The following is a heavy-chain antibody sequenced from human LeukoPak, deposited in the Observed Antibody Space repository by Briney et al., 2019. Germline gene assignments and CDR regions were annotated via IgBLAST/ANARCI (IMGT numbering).Heavy chain of an antibody. V-gene: IGHV3-23*01. J-gene: IGHJ4*02. Sequence: GGSLRLSCAASSFTFSNYAMTWVRQAPGKGLEWVSNITSSGASTDYADSVKGRFTISRDNSKNTLFLQMNSLRADDTAVYYCAKGGPTVATPFDYWGQGTLVTVSS. CDR2: ITSSGAST. CDR3: AKGGPTVATPFDY. D-gene: IGHD4-23*01. CDR1: SFTFSNYA.